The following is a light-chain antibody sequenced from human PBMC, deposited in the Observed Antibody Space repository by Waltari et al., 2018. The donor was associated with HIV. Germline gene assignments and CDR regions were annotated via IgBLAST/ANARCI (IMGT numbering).Light chain of an antibody. CDR1: SSNIGSNY. V-gene: IGLV1-47*01. J-gene: IGLJ2*01. CDR2: RTN. Sequence: QSVLTQPPSASGTPGQWVTISCSGSSSNIGSNYVYWYQQLPGTAPKLLIYRTNQRPSGVPDRFSGSKAGTSASLAISGRRSEDEGDYSCAAWDDSLSGVVFGGGTKLTVL. CDR3: AAWDDSLSGVV.